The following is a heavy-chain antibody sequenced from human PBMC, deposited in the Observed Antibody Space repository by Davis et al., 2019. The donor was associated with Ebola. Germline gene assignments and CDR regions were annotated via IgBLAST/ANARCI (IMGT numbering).Heavy chain of an antibody. CDR2: MNPKTGNT. Sequence: ASVKVSCKASGDTFTRYSLNWVRQATGQGPEWMGWMNPKTGNTGYAQKFQGRVTFTRNTSMNTAYMELTSLRSEDTAVYYCARSAAITAIYNWFDPWGQGTLVTVSS. D-gene: IGHD2-2*02. CDR1: GDTFTRYS. V-gene: IGHV1-8*03. CDR3: ARSAAITAIYNWFDP. J-gene: IGHJ5*02.